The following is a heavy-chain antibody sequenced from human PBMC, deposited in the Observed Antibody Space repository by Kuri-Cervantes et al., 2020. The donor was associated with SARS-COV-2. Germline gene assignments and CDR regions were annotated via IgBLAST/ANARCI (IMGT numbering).Heavy chain of an antibody. CDR3: ARDLGIAAAGSWGYFDY. CDR1: GGSINSSSFY. CDR2: IYYSGSP. V-gene: IGHV4-39*07. Sequence: SETLSLTCSVSGGSINSSSFYWGWIRQPPGKGLEWIGMIYYSGSPYYNPSLKSRVTISVDRSKNQFSLKLSSVTAADTAVYYCARDLGIAAAGSWGYFDYWGQGTLVTVSS. D-gene: IGHD6-13*01. J-gene: IGHJ4*02.